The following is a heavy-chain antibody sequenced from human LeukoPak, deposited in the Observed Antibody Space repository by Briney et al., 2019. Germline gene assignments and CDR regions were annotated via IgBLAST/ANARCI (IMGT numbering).Heavy chain of an antibody. CDR1: GGPISSLSYY. V-gene: IGHV4-39*07. CDR3: ARDPGIAAAEDY. D-gene: IGHD6-13*01. CDR2: IYHSGST. Sequence: SETLSLPCTVSGGPISSLSYYWPWIRQPPGRVVGWNGYIYHSGSTYYTPSLKSRVTISVDRSKNHFSLKLSSVTAADTAVYYCARDPGIAAAEDYWGQGTLVTVSS. J-gene: IGHJ4*01.